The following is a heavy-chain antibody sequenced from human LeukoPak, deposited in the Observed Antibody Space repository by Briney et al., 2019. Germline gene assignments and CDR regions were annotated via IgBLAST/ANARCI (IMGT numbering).Heavy chain of an antibody. J-gene: IGHJ6*02. Sequence: SETLSLTCAVYGGSFSGYYWSWIRQPPGKGLEWIGEINHSGSTNYNPSLKSRVTMSVDTSKNQFSLKLSSVTAADTAVYYCATSRYSSGGNYYYYGMDVWGQGTTVTVSS. CDR1: GGSFSGYY. CDR3: ATSRYSSGGNYYYYGMDV. D-gene: IGHD6-19*01. V-gene: IGHV4-34*01. CDR2: INHSGST.